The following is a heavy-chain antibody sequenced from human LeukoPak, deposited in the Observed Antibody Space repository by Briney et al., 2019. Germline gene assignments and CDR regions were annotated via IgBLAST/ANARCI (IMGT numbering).Heavy chain of an antibody. CDR1: GYSFTSSY. D-gene: IGHD2-2*02. J-gene: IGHJ5*02. CDR2: INPSDGRT. CDR3: ARDRAYCTDTTCYRDNYFDP. V-gene: IGHV1-46*01. Sequence: ASVKVSCKASGYSFTSSYIHWVRQAPGQGLEWMGMINPSDGRTTFAQKFQGRVSVTRDTSTATVYIQLSSLRSEDTAVYYCARDRAYCTDTTCYRDNYFDPWGQGTLVTVSS.